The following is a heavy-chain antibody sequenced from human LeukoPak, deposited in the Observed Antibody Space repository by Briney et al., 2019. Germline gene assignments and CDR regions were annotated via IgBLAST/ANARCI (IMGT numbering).Heavy chain of an antibody. CDR2: ISGSGGNT. V-gene: IGHV3-23*01. CDR1: GFTFSSFP. D-gene: IGHD3-16*02. Sequence: GGSLRLSCAASGFTFSSFPMSWVRQAPGKGLEWVSSISGSGGNTYYAASVEGRFTISRDYSKDTLSLQMNSLRAEDTAVYYCAKNRGFRGVFVLPPLDSWGQGTLATVSS. CDR3: AKNRGFRGVFVLPPLDS. J-gene: IGHJ4*02.